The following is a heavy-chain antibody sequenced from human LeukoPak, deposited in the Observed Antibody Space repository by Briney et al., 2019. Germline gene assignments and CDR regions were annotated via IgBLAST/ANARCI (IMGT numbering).Heavy chain of an antibody. CDR1: GSSFTSYW. D-gene: IGHD3-16*01. V-gene: IGHV5-51*01. CDR3: ARPTFGDYYYMDV. J-gene: IGHJ6*03. Sequence: GESLKISCKGSGSSFTSYWSGWVRQMPGKGLGLMGIIYPGDSETRYSPSFQGQVTIHADKSISPAYLQWSSLKASDTAMYYCARPTFGDYYYMDVWGKGTTVTVSS. CDR2: IYPGDSET.